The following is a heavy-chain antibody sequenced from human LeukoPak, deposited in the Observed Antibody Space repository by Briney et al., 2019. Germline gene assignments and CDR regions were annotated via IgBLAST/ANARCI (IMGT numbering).Heavy chain of an antibody. Sequence: PGGSLRLSCAASGFTFSGYAMSWVRQAPGKGLEWVSAISVSGGDTYYADSVKGRFIISRDNSKNTLYMQMNSLRAEDTAIYYCAKVDVGYYFEYWGQGTLVTVSS. CDR3: AKVDVGYYFEY. D-gene: IGHD1-26*01. J-gene: IGHJ4*02. V-gene: IGHV3-23*01. CDR2: ISVSGGDT. CDR1: GFTFSGYA.